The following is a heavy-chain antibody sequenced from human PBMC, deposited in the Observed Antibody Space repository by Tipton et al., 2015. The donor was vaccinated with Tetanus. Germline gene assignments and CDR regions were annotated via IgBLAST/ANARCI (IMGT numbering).Heavy chain of an antibody. D-gene: IGHD6-6*01. CDR3: ARMYSTSSPFDH. J-gene: IGHJ4*02. CDR2: ILPDDSDT. Sequence: CADVKKPGESLKISCKASGYSFTSHWIGWVRQMPGKGLEWMGMILPDDSDTRYSPSFQGHVTFSVDKSTSTVYLQWSSLKASGPAMCFCARMYSTSSPFDHWGQGTLVAVSS. V-gene: IGHV5-51*01. CDR1: GYSFTSHW.